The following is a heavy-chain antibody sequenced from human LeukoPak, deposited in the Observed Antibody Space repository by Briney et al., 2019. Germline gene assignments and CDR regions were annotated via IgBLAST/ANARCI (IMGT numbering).Heavy chain of an antibody. CDR2: IYPGDSDT. CDR3: VLAGSGSYYFDY. J-gene: IGHJ4*02. V-gene: IGHV5-51*01. CDR1: GYRFTNYW. Sequence: GESLKISCKGFGYRFTNYWIGWVRQMPGKGWEWMGIIYPGDSDTRYSPSFQGQVTISADKSINTAYLQWSSLKASDTAMYYCVLAGSGSYYFDYWGQGILVTVSS. D-gene: IGHD3-10*01.